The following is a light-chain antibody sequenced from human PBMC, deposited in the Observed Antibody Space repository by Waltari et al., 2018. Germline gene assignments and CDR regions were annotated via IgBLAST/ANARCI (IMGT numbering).Light chain of an antibody. J-gene: IGKJ2*01. Sequence: EIVMTQSPATLFVSPGDRATLSCRASQSVSSNLAWYQQKPGQAPRLPIYGASTRATGIPARFSGSGSGTEFTLTISSLQSEDFAVYYCQQYNNWRTFGQGTKLEIK. CDR3: QQYNNWRT. CDR2: GAS. V-gene: IGKV3-15*01. CDR1: QSVSSN.